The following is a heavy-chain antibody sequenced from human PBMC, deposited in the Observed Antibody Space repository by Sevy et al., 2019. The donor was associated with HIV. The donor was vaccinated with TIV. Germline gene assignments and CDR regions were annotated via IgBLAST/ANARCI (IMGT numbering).Heavy chain of an antibody. V-gene: IGHV3-30*18. CDR2: VSYDGGNR. CDR1: AFTFSTYA. J-gene: IGHJ6*02. D-gene: IGHD2-15*01. CDR3: AKDAGGCSGGKCYWATNDYGMDV. Sequence: GGSLRLSCAASAFTFSTYAMHWVRQAPGKGLEWVAVVSYDGGNRHYADSVKGRFTISRDNSKNTLYLQMNSLRGEDTAVYYCAKDAGGCSGGKCYWATNDYGMDVWGQGTTVTFSS.